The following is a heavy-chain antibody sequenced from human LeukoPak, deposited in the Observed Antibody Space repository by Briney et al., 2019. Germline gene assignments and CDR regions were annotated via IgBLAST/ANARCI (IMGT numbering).Heavy chain of an antibody. V-gene: IGHV4-61*01. CDR3: ARGIIGYDSSGYPFDY. Sequence: PSETLSLTCTVSGGSISSSSYYWSWIRQPPGKGLEWIGYIYYSGSTNYNPSLKSRVTISVDTSKNQFSLKLSSVTAADTAVYYCARGIIGYDSSGYPFDYWGQGTLVTVSS. CDR1: GGSISSSSYY. J-gene: IGHJ4*02. CDR2: IYYSGST. D-gene: IGHD3-22*01.